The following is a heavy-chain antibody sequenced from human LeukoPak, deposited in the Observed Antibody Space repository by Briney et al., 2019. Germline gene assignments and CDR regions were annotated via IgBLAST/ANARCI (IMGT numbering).Heavy chain of an antibody. V-gene: IGHV1-69*04. CDR1: GGTFSSYA. CDR2: IIPIFGIA. D-gene: IGHD2-2*01. Sequence: SVKVSCKASGGTFSSYAISWARQAPGQGLEWMGRIIPIFGIANYAQKLQGRVTMTTDTSTSTAYMELRSLRSDDTAVYYCARLCSSTSCYPHYYYGMDVWGKGTTVTVSS. CDR3: ARLCSSTSCYPHYYYGMDV. J-gene: IGHJ6*04.